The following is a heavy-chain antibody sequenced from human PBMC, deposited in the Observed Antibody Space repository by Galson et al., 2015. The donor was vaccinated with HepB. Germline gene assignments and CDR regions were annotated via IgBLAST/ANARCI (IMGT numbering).Heavy chain of an antibody. CDR2: ISAYNGNT. D-gene: IGHD1-26*01. J-gene: IGHJ4*02. CDR1: GYTFINYA. V-gene: IGHV1-18*01. CDR3: AREVGARDFDY. Sequence: SVKVSCKASGYTFINYAIIWVRKAPGQGLEWMGWISAYNGNTNYAQKSQDRVIMTTDTSTSTVYMGLRSLRSDDTAVYYCAREVGARDFDYWGQGTLVTVSS.